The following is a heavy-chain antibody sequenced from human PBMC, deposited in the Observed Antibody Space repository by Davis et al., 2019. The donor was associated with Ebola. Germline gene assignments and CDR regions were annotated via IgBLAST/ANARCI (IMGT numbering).Heavy chain of an antibody. CDR2: IYYSGST. Sequence: SETLSLTCTVSGGSISGYYWSWIRQPPGKGLEWIGYIYYSGSTNYNPSLKSRVTISVDTSKNQFSLKLSSVTAADTAVYYCARVNYDFWSGYYTGNWFDPWGQGTLVTVSS. CDR1: GGSISGYY. J-gene: IGHJ5*02. D-gene: IGHD3-3*01. CDR3: ARVNYDFWSGYYTGNWFDP. V-gene: IGHV4-59*01.